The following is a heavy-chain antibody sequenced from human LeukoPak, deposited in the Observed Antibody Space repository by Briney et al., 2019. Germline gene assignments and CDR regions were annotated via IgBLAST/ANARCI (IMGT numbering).Heavy chain of an antibody. J-gene: IGHJ4*02. Sequence: SETLSLTCTVSGGSISSYYWSWIRQPAGKGLEWIGRIYTSGTTNYNPPLKSRVTMSVDTSKNQFSLKLSTVTAADTAVYYCARGIKAWGTRGSYFDYWGQGTLVTVSS. V-gene: IGHV4-4*07. CDR3: ARGIKAWGTRGSYFDY. D-gene: IGHD3-16*01. CDR2: IYTSGTT. CDR1: GGSISSYY.